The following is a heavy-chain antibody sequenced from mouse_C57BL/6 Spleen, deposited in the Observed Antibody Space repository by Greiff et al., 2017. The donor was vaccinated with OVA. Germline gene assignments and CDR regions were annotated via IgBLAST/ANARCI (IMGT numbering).Heavy chain of an antibody. CDR2: IHPNSGST. D-gene: IGHD1-1*01. J-gene: IGHJ3*01. Sequence: QVQLQQPGAELVKPGASVKLSCKASGYTFTSYWMHWVKQRPGQGLEWIGMIHPNSGSTNYNEKFKSKATLTVDKSSSTAYMQLSSLTSEDSAVYDCARDDGSSPWFAYWGQGTLVTVSA. CDR1: GYTFTSYW. CDR3: ARDDGSSPWFAY. V-gene: IGHV1-64*01.